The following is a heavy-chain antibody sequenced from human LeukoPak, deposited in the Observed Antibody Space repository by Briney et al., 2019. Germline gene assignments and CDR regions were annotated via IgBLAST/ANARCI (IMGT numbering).Heavy chain of an antibody. D-gene: IGHD2-15*01. V-gene: IGHV3-66*01. J-gene: IGHJ4*02. CDR2: IYSGGST. CDR3: ARDFCSAGSCYPDN. Sequence: GGSLRLSCVASGFTASSNYMSWVRQAPGKGLEWVSVIYSGGSTYYADSVKGRFTISRDNSKNTLYLQMNSLRVEDTAVYYCARDFCSAGSCYPDNWGQGTLVTVSS. CDR1: GFTASSNY.